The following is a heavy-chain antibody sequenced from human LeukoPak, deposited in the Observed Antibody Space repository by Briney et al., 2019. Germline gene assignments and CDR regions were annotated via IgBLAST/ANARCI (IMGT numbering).Heavy chain of an antibody. J-gene: IGHJ4*02. CDR3: ARAYSSGWPDY. CDR1: GGSISSGSYY. Sequence: SETLSLTCTVSGGSISSGSYYWSWIRQPAGKGLEWIGRIYYSGSTYYNPSLKSRVTISVDTSKNQFSLKLSSVTAADTAVYYCARAYSSGWPDYWGQGTLVTVSS. CDR2: IYYSGST. D-gene: IGHD6-19*01. V-gene: IGHV4-39*01.